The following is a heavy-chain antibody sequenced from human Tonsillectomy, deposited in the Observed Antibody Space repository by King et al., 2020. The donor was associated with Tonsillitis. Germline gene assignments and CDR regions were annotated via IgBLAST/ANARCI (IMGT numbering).Heavy chain of an antibody. CDR1: GGSISSSNW. V-gene: IGHV4-4*02. J-gene: IGHJ5*02. CDR3: ARDITSGVVRGVIRENWFDP. Sequence: LQLQESGPGLVKPSGTLSLTCAVSGGSISSSNWWSWVRQPPGKGLEWIGEIYHSGSTNYNPSLKSRVTISVDKSKNQFSLKLSSVTAADPAVYYCARDITSGVVRGVIRENWFDPWGQGTLVTVSS. D-gene: IGHD3-10*01. CDR2: IYHSGST.